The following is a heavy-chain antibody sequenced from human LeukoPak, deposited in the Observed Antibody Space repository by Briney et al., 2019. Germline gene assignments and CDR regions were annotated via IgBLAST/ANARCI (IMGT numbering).Heavy chain of an antibody. J-gene: IGHJ4*02. CDR2: ISSSSSTI. Sequence: GGSLRLPCAASGFTFSSYSMNWLRQAPGKGLEWVSYISSSSSTIYYADSVKGRFTISRDNAKNSLYLQTNSLRAEDTDVYYCARDNNLGCSSTSCPRAPFDYWGQGTLVTVSS. V-gene: IGHV3-48*01. CDR3: ARDNNLGCSSTSCPRAPFDY. CDR1: GFTFSSYS. D-gene: IGHD2-2*01.